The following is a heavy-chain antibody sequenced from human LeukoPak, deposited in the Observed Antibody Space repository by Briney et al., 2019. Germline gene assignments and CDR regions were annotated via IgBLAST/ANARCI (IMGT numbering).Heavy chain of an antibody. CDR3: ASIEAPGLVADQAYSSSRKLLFDY. Sequence: SGTLSLTCAVSGGSISSSNWWSWVRQPPGKGLEWIGEIYHSGSTNYNPSLKSRVTISVDTSKNQFSLKLSSVTAADTAVYYCASIEAPGLVADQAYSSSRKLLFDYWGQGTLVTVSS. D-gene: IGHD6-13*01. J-gene: IGHJ4*02. CDR1: GGSISSSNW. V-gene: IGHV4-4*02. CDR2: IYHSGST.